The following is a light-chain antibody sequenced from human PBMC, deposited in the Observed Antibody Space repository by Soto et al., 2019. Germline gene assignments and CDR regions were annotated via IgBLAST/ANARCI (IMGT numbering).Light chain of an antibody. CDR3: QQYTGFSWP. V-gene: IGKV1-5*01. Sequence: DMGLTKPCAPVSRCVANSVTISGLASQTISSWLAWYQQKPGKAPKLLIYDASGLESGVSSRCGGSGSGAEFTLTISRLQPGGLATLYFQQYTGFSWPFGLGTKVDIK. CDR1: QTISSW. CDR2: DAS. J-gene: IGKJ1*01.